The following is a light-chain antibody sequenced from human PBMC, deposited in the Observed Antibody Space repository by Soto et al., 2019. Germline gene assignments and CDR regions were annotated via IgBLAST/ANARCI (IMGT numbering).Light chain of an antibody. J-gene: IGKJ2*01. Sequence: EIVMTQSPASLSVSPGEGATLSCRASQTVASNFAWYQQKPGQGPRLLIHGASTRATGVPASFSGSGAGTDFTLTISSLQSEDFAAFYCQQYHNSPPQYTFGPGTKLQIK. CDR2: GAS. V-gene: IGKV3-15*01. CDR1: QTVASN. CDR3: QQYHNSPPQYT.